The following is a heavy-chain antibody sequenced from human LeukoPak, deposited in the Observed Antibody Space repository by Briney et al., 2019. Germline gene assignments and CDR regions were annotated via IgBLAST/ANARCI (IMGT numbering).Heavy chain of an antibody. V-gene: IGHV4-59*01. CDR2: VYYSGST. CDR3: ARESPGSGSYVPAGLDY. CDR1: GGFITSYY. J-gene: IGHJ4*02. Sequence: SETLSLTCTVSGGFITSYYWSWIRQPPGKGLEWIGYVYYSGSTNYNPSLKSRVTISVDTSKNQFSLKLSSVTAADTAVYYCARESPGSGSYVPAGLDYWGQGTLVTVSS. D-gene: IGHD1-26*01.